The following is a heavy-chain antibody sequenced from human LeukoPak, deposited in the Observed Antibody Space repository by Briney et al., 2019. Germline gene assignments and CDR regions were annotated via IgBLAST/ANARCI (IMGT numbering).Heavy chain of an antibody. CDR2: ITGSGGNT. CDR3: AKWGVFDVLPGYYVSDY. V-gene: IGHV3-23*01. CDR1: GFTFSNNA. D-gene: IGHD3-9*01. Sequence: PAASVRLYCAASGFTFSNNAMRWDRQAPGKGLEWGSAITGSGGNTYYADSVKGRFTISRDNSKHTLFLQMNCLIAEDTAVYYCAKWGVFDVLPGYYVSDYWGQGTLVTVSS. J-gene: IGHJ4*02.